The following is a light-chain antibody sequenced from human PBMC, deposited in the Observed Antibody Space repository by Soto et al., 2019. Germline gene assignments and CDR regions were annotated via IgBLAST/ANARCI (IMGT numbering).Light chain of an antibody. V-gene: IGLV1-40*01. J-gene: IGLJ2*01. CDR3: LSYGSSLSVNVV. CDR2: GNS. Sequence: QSVLTQPPSVSGAPGQRVTISCTGSSSNIGAGYDVHWYQQLPGTAPKLLIYGNSNRPSGVPDRFSGSKSGTSASLAITGLQDEHEDDSYCLSYGSSLSVNVVFGGGTKLTVL. CDR1: SSNIGAGYD.